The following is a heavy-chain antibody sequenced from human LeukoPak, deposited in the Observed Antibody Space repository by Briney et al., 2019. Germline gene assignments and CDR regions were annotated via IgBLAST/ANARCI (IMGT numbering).Heavy chain of an antibody. D-gene: IGHD2-2*01. V-gene: IGHV4-39*01. CDR2: IYYSGST. J-gene: IGHJ5*02. CDR1: GGSISTSSYY. Sequence: PSETLSLTCTVSGGSISTSSYYWGWIRQPPGKGLEWIGSIYYSGSTYYNPSLKSRVTISVDTSRNQFSLKLSSVTAADTAVYYCARQDYSSTCPNWFDPWGQGTLVTVSS. CDR3: ARQDYSSTCPNWFDP.